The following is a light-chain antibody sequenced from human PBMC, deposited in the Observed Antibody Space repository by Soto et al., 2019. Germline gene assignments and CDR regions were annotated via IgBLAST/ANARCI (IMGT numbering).Light chain of an antibody. CDR2: EVN. CDR3: SSYTTSNTYV. V-gene: IGLV2-14*01. J-gene: IGLJ1*01. Sequence: QSVLTQPASVSGSPGQSITFSCTGTSSDIGVYNYVSWYQQHPGKAPKLMIYEVNNRPSGVSNRFSGSKSGNTASLTISGLQAEDEADYYCSSYTTSNTYVFGNGTKVT. CDR1: SSDIGVYNY.